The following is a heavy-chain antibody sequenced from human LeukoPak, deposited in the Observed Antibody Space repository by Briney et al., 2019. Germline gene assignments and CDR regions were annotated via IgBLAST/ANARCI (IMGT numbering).Heavy chain of an antibody. J-gene: IGHJ4*02. CDR2: INDNGGRT. D-gene: IGHD1-26*01. Sequence: SGGSRRLSCSASGFTFSRYAMHWVRQAPGKGLEYVSGINDNGGRTHYGDSVKGRFSISRDNSKNTLHLQMSTLGAEDTALYYCVKDVGGSYAFDYWGQGILVTVAS. CDR3: VKDVGGSYAFDY. V-gene: IGHV3-64D*09. CDR1: GFTFSRYA.